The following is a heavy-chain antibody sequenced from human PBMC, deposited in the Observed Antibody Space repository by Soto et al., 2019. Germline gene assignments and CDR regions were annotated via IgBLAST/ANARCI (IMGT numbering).Heavy chain of an antibody. J-gene: IGHJ5*02. CDR1: GFTFDDYA. CDR3: AKGAAAGIGWFDP. CDR2: ISWDGGST. D-gene: IGHD6-13*01. V-gene: IGHV3-43D*04. Sequence: GGSLRLSSAASGFTFDDYAMHWVRQAPGKGLEWVSLISWDGGSTYYADSVKGRFTISRDNSKNSLYLQMNSLRAEDTALYYCAKGAAAGIGWFDPWGQGTLVTVSS.